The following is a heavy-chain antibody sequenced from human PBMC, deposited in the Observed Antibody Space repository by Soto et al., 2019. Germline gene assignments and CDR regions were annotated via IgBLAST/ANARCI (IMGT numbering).Heavy chain of an antibody. D-gene: IGHD3-10*01. CDR2: LLPLFGTT. V-gene: IGHV1-69*06. Sequence: QVQLVQSGAEVKKPGSSVKVSCEASGGTFSGHAISWVRQAPGQGPEWMGGLLPLFGTTQHAQNLHDRLTITADTYARTAYMQLTSLRFEDTAIYYCARGPNRGYRLDSGGQGTLVSVSS. CDR3: ARGPNRGYRLDS. CDR1: GGTFSGHA. J-gene: IGHJ5*01.